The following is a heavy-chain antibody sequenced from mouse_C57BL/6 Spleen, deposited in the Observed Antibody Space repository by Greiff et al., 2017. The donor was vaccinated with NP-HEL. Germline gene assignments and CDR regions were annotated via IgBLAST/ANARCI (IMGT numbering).Heavy chain of an antibody. V-gene: IGHV5-6*01. D-gene: IGHD2-2*01. CDR3: ARQGMVTDYFDY. CDR2: ISSGGSYT. CDR1: GFTFSSYG. Sequence: EVKLQESGGDLVKPGGSLKLSCAASGFTFSSYGMSWVRQTPDKRLEWVATISSGGSYTYYPDSVKGRFTISRDNAKNTMYLQMSSLKSEDTAMYYCARQGMVTDYFDYWGQGTTLTVSS. J-gene: IGHJ2*01.